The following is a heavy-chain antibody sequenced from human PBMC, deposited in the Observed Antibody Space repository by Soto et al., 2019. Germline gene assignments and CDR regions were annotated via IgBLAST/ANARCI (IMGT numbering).Heavy chain of an antibody. D-gene: IGHD2-2*01. CDR1: GYSFTSYW. J-gene: IGHJ3*02. Sequence: SLKISCKGSGYSFTSYWIGWVRQMPGKGLEWMGIIYPGDSDTRYSPSFQGQVTISADKSISTAYLQWSSLKASDTAMYYCATKTGCSSTSCYFSAFDIWGQGTMVTVSS. CDR2: IYPGDSDT. CDR3: ATKTGCSSTSCYFSAFDI. V-gene: IGHV5-51*01.